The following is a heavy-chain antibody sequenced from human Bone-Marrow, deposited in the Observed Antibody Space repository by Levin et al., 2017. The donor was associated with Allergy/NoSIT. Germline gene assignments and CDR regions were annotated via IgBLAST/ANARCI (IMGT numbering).Heavy chain of an antibody. V-gene: IGHV4-34*01. CDR1: GGSFSGYY. Sequence: RASETLSLTCAVYGGSFSGYYWSWIRQPPGKGLEWIGEINHSGSTNYNPSLKSRVTISVDTSKNQFSLKLSSVTAADTAVYYCARNKIAVAGMGMPFDYWGQGTLVTVSS. J-gene: IGHJ4*02. CDR2: INHSGST. CDR3: ARNKIAVAGMGMPFDY. D-gene: IGHD6-19*01.